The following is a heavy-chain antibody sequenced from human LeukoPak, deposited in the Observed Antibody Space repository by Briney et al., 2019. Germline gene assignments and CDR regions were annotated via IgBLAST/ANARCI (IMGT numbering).Heavy chain of an antibody. CDR2: IYYSGST. CDR3: ASPVLLGNAFDI. Sequence: SETLSLTCTVSGGSISSYYWSWIRQPPGKGLEWIGYIYYSGSTNYNPSLKSRVTISVGTSKNQFSLKLSSVTAADTAVYYCASPVLLGNAFDIWGQGTMVTVSS. V-gene: IGHV4-59*08. D-gene: IGHD3-10*01. J-gene: IGHJ3*02. CDR1: GGSISSYY.